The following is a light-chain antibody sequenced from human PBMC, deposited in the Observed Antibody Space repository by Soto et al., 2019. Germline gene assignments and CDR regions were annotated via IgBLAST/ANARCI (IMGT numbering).Light chain of an antibody. J-gene: IGKJ3*01. Sequence: DIPLTQSPSFLSASVGDRVTITCRASQGISSYLAWYQQKPGKAPKLLIYAASTLQSGVPSRFSGSGSGTEFTLTCSSLQPEDFATYYCQQLNSYAFTFGPGTKVDIK. CDR2: AAS. CDR3: QQLNSYAFT. V-gene: IGKV1-9*01. CDR1: QGISSY.